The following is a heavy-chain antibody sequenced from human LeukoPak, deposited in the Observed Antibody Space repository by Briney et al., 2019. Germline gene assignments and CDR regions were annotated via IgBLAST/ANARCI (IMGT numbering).Heavy chain of an antibody. CDR1: GGSLSSSSYY. D-gene: IGHD5-18*01. V-gene: IGHV4-39*01. J-gene: IGHJ4*02. Sequence: SETLSLTCTVSGGSLSSSSYYWGWIRQPPGKGLEWIGSIYYSGSTYYNPSLTSRVAISVDTSKNQFSLKLSSVTAADTAVYYCAALGYSYGYSSFDYWGQGTLVTVSS. CDR2: IYYSGST. CDR3: AALGYSYGYSSFDY.